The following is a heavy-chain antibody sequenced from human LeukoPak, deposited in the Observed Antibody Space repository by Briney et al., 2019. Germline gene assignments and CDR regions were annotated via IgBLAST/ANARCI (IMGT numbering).Heavy chain of an antibody. CDR3: VFDSSGYLSRSLPPYFDS. CDR1: GGTFSSYA. V-gene: IGHV1-69*05. D-gene: IGHD3-22*01. Sequence: ASVKVSCKASGGTFSSYAISWVRQAPGQGLEWMGGIIPIFGTAKCAQKFQGRVTLTTDESTSTAYMELSSLRSEDTAVYYCVFDSSGYLSRSLPPYFDSWGQGTLVTVSS. J-gene: IGHJ4*02. CDR2: IIPIFGTA.